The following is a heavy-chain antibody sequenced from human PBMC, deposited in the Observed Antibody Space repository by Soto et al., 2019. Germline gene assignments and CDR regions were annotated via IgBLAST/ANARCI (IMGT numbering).Heavy chain of an antibody. J-gene: IGHJ6*02. V-gene: IGHV3-23*01. CDR3: AKSLSTAVNYGLDV. Sequence: EVQLLESGGGLVQPGGSLRLSCGASGFTFSDNAMTWVRQAPGKGLEWVASISDDGASKYYADSVKGRFTISRDNSKNTLFLQMSSLGAEDTAVYYCAKSLSTAVNYGLDVWGQGTSVTVSS. CDR2: ISDDGASK. CDR1: GFTFSDNA. D-gene: IGHD2-2*01.